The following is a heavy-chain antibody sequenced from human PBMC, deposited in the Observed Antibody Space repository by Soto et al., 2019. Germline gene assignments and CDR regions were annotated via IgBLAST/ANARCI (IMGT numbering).Heavy chain of an antibody. CDR1: GFTFSTYW. Sequence: EVQLVESGGGLVQPGGSLRLSCAASGFTFSTYWMHWVRQAPGKELVWVSVINSDGSSTTYADSVKGRFTIARDNGKNSRYLEVNSLRAEDTAKFYVLTVNTRGPGYSDLRGRGSLVAVSS. D-gene: IGHD4-4*01. CDR3: LTVNTRGPGYSDL. V-gene: IGHV3-74*01. CDR2: INSDGSST. J-gene: IGHJ2*01.